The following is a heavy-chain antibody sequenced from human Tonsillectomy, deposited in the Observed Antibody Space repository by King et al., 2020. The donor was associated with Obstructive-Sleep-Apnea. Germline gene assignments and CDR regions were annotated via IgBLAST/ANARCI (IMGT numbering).Heavy chain of an antibody. CDR1: GGSLSSYY. Sequence: VQLQESGPRLVKPSETLSLICTVSGGSLSSYYWSWIRQPPGKGLEGIGYIYYSGSTNYNPSHKSRVTISVDTSKNQLSLKLSSVTAADTAVYYCARGRDLYYDSSGIVYWGQGTLVTVSS. CDR2: IYYSGST. CDR3: ARGRDLYYDSSGIVY. V-gene: IGHV4-59*01. J-gene: IGHJ4*02. D-gene: IGHD3-22*01.